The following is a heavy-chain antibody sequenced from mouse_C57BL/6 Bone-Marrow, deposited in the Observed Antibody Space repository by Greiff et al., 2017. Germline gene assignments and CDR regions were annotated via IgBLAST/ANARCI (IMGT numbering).Heavy chain of an antibody. V-gene: IGHV1-55*01. Sequence: QVQLQQPGAELVKPGASVNMSCKASGYTFTSYWITWVKQRPGQGLEWIGAIYPGSGSTNSNENFKIKATLTVDTSTSPAYMQRSSLTSEDSAVYDCAKRFYYYGSKDYGGQGTTLTVSS. CDR2: IYPGSGST. J-gene: IGHJ2*01. CDR3: AKRFYYYGSKDY. CDR1: GYTFTSYW. D-gene: IGHD1-1*01.